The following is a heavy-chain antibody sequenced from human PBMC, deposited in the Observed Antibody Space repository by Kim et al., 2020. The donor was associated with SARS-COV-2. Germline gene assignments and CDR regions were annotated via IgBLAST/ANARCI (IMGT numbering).Heavy chain of an antibody. V-gene: IGHV1-18*01. J-gene: IGHJ4*02. CDR2: ISAYNGNT. CDR1: GYTFTSYG. CDR3: ARDLFPRTYYYGSGSSGVDDY. D-gene: IGHD3-10*01. Sequence: ASVKVSCKASGYTFTSYGISWVRQAPGQGLEWMGWISAYNGNTNYAQKLQGRVTMTTDTSTSTAYMELRSLRSDDTAVYYCARDLFPRTYYYGSGSSGVDDYWGQGTLVTVSS.